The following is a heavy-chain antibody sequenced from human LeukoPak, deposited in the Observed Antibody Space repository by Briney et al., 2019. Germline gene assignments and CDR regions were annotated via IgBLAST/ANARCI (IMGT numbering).Heavy chain of an antibody. Sequence: ASVKVSCKASVGTFSSYAISWVRQAPGQGLEWMGGIIPIFGTANYAQKFQGRVTITADESTSTAYMELSSLRSEDTAVYYCARDRGPRGYSYGYRWYFDLWGRGTLVTVSS. J-gene: IGHJ2*01. V-gene: IGHV1-69*13. CDR1: VGTFSSYA. CDR3: ARDRGPRGYSYGYRWYFDL. CDR2: IIPIFGTA. D-gene: IGHD5-18*01.